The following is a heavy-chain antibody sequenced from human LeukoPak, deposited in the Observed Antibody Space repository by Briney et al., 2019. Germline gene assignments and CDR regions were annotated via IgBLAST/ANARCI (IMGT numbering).Heavy chain of an antibody. V-gene: IGHV3-7*03. J-gene: IGHJ1*01. Sequence: GGSLRLSCAASGSTFSSYWMSWVRQAPGKGLEWVANIKQDGSEKYYVDSVKGRFTISRDNAKNSLYLQMNSLRAEDTAVYYCARDIGLAAAGSGYLTPVAEYFQHWGQGTLVTVSS. CDR2: IKQDGSEK. D-gene: IGHD6-13*01. CDR1: GSTFSSYW. CDR3: ARDIGLAAAGSGYLTPVAEYFQH.